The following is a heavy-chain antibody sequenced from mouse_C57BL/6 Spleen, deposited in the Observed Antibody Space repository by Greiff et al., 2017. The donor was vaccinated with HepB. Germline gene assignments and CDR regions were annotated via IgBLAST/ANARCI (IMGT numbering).Heavy chain of an antibody. CDR1: GYTFTDYE. D-gene: IGHD2-14*01. V-gene: IGHV1-15*01. Sequence: QVQLKQSGAELVRPGASVTLSCKASGYTFTDYEMHWVKQTPVHGLEWIGAIDPETGGTAYNQKFKGKAILTADKSSSTAYMELRSLTSEDSAVYYCTVGTYYRKRFAYRGQGTLVTVSA. CDR3: TVGTYYRKRFAY. J-gene: IGHJ3*01. CDR2: IDPETGGT.